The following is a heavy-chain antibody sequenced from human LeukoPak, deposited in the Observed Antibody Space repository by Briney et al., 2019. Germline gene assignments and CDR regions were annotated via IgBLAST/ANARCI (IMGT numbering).Heavy chain of an antibody. J-gene: IGHJ4*02. V-gene: IGHV3-23*01. D-gene: IGHD5-18*01. CDR2: ISGSGGST. CDR1: GFTFSSYA. CDR3: AKGLYSDVESLADY. Sequence: PGGSLRLSCAASGFTFSSYAMSWVRQAPGKGLEWVSTISGSGGSTYYADSVKGRFTISRDNSKNTLYLQMNGLRVEDTALYYCAKGLYSDVESLADYWGQGTLVTVSS.